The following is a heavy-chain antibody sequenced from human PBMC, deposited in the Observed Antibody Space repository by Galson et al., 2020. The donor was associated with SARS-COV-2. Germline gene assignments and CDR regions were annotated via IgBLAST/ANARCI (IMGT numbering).Heavy chain of an antibody. D-gene: IGHD3-10*01. CDR2: IYPGDSDT. V-gene: IGHV5-51*01. CDR3: ARLTYYYGSGSYYYYYGMDV. Sequence: GESLKISCKGSGYSFTSYWNCCVRQMPGKGLEWMGIIYPGDSDTRYSPSFQGQVTISADKSITTAYLQWSSLKASDTAMYYCARLTYYYGSGSYYYYYGMDVWGQGTTVTVSS. CDR1: GYSFTSYW. J-gene: IGHJ6*02.